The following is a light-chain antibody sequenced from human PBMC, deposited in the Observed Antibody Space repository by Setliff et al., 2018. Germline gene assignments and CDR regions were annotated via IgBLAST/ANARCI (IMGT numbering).Light chain of an antibody. CDR1: SSDVGSYDL. CDR2: GVS. V-gene: IGLV2-14*03. Sequence: QSALTQPASVSGSPGQSITISCSGTSSDVGSYDLVSWYQQHPGKAPKLIIYGVSDRPSGVSNRLSGSKSGNTASLTISGLQTEDEADYYCDAYTGGTTYVFGTGTKVTVL. J-gene: IGLJ1*01. CDR3: DAYTGGTTYV.